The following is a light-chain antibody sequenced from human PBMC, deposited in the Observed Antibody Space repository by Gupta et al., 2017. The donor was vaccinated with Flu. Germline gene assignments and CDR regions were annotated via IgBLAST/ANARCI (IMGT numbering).Light chain of an antibody. Sequence: IQLTSSPSTLSASVGDRVTITCRASQNINSWLAWYQQNPGKAPKFLIYKASSLQSGVPSRFSGSGSGTQFTLTISSLQPDDYATYYCQQYEAYPLTFGGGTKVEIK. J-gene: IGKJ4*01. V-gene: IGKV1-5*03. CDR2: KAS. CDR1: QNINSW. CDR3: QQYEAYPLT.